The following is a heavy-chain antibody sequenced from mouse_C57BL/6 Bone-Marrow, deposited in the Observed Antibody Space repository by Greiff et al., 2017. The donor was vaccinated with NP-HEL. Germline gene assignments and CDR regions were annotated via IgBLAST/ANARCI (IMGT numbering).Heavy chain of an antibody. V-gene: IGHV5-6*01. Sequence: VQLKESGGDLVKPGGSLKLSCAASGFTFSSYGMSWVRQTPDKRLEWVATISSGGSYTYYPDSVKGRFTISRDNAKNTLYLQMSSLKSEDTAMYYCARHMITFDYWGQGTTLTVSS. CDR2: ISSGGSYT. J-gene: IGHJ2*01. CDR3: ARHMITFDY. CDR1: GFTFSSYG. D-gene: IGHD2-4*01.